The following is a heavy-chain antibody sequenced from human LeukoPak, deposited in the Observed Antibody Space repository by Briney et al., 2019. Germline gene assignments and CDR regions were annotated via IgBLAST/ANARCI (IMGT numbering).Heavy chain of an antibody. V-gene: IGHV1-8*01. CDR1: GYTFTSYD. J-gene: IGHJ5*02. CDR2: MNPNSGNT. D-gene: IGHD4-17*01. Sequence: GASVKVSCKASGYTFTSYDINWVRQATGQGLEWMGWMNPNSGNTGYAQKLQGRVTMTTDTSTSTAYMELRSLRSDDTAVYYCARDTPEADYGDYVRGGWFDPWGQGTLVTVSS. CDR3: ARDTPEADYGDYVRGGWFDP.